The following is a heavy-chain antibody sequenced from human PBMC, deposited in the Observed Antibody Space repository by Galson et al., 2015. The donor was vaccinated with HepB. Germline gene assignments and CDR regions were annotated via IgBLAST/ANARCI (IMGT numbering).Heavy chain of an antibody. V-gene: IGHV3-23*01. CDR3: ARHPRNCLDF. Sequence: SLRLSCAASGFTFSSYDISWVRQAPGKGLEWVSAISGTAFHTFYADSVEGRFTISRDNSKNTVFLQMDSLRAEDTAIYFCARHPRNCLDFWGRGTLVTVSS. CDR1: GFTFSSYD. D-gene: IGHD2-15*01. CDR2: ISGTAFHT. J-gene: IGHJ4*02.